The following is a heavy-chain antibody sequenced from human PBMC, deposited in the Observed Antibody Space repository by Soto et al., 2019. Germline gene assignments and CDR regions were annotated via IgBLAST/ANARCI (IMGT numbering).Heavy chain of an antibody. V-gene: IGHV1-69*01. CDR2: IIPIFGTA. CDR1: GGTFSSYA. CDR3: ARITVLGGLGWFDP. Sequence: QVQLVQSGAEVKKPGSSVKVSCKASGGTFSSYAISWVRQAPGQGLEWMGGIIPIFGTANYAQKFQGRVTITADEATITAYMELSSLRSDDTAVYYCARITVLGGLGWFDPWGQGTLVTVS. J-gene: IGHJ5*02. D-gene: IGHD1-20*01.